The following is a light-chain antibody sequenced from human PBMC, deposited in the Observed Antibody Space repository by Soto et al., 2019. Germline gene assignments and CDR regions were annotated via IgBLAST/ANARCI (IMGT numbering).Light chain of an antibody. CDR1: QSISSW. CDR2: TAA. Sequence: DIQMTQSPSTLSASVGDRVTLTCRASQSISSWLAWYQQKPGKAPNLLIYTAATLESGVPSRFSGSGSGTEFTLPNSSLQPNDVSTYYYQHYSGYSRLTFGEGTKVEIK. V-gene: IGKV1-5*03. J-gene: IGKJ4*02. CDR3: QHYSGYSRLT.